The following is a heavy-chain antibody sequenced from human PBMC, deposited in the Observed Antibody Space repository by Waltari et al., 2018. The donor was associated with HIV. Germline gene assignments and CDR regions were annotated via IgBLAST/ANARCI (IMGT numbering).Heavy chain of an antibody. CDR2: IYYSGST. CDR3: ARRDIGARPYWYFDL. J-gene: IGHJ2*01. D-gene: IGHD3-16*02. CDR1: GGSTSSGASY. V-gene: IGHV4-30-4*01. Sequence: VQLQESGPGLVKPSQTLSLTRTASGGSTSSGASYWGWTRQPPGKGLEWIGYIYYSGSTYYNPSLKSRVTISVDTSKNQFSLKLSSGTAADTAVYYCARRDIGARPYWYFDLWGRGTLVTVSS.